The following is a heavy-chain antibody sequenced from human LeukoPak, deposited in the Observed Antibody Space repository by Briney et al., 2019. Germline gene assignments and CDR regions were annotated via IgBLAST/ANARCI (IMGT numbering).Heavy chain of an antibody. V-gene: IGHV3-23*01. CDR2: ISGSGDST. CDR1: GFTFSNYA. CDR3: AKGCSYTNCYTSDY. D-gene: IGHD2-2*02. Sequence: GGSLRLSCAASGFTFSNYAMTWVRQAPGKGLEWVSAISGSGDSTHYADSVKGRFTISRDNFKNTLYLQMNSLRAEDTAVYYCAKGCSYTNCYTSDYWGQGTLVTVSS. J-gene: IGHJ4*02.